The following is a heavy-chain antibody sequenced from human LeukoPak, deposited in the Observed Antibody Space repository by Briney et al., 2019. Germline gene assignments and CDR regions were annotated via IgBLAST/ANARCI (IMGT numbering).Heavy chain of an antibody. CDR1: GYSFTATY. Sequence: ASVKVSCTASGYSFTATYMHWVRQAPGQGLEWMGLVNPQNGDNQYAQKFHGRVTMTMDTSINTVYMEKTSLRSDDTAVYNCAPDSTTYPWGQGTMVTVSS. D-gene: IGHD2-2*01. V-gene: IGHV1-2*02. J-gene: IGHJ3*01. CDR2: VNPQNGDN. CDR3: APDSTTYP.